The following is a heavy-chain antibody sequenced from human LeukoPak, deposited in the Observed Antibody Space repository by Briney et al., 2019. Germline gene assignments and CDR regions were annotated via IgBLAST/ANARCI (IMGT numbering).Heavy chain of an antibody. CDR1: GGSISSGSYY. CDR3: ASWSGGDIAAAAHY. CDR2: IYTSGST. V-gene: IGHV4-61*02. D-gene: IGHD6-13*01. Sequence: PSQTLSLTCTVSGGSISSGSYYWSWIRQPAGKGLEWIGRIYTSGSTNYNPSLKSRVTISVDTSKNQFSLKLSSVTAADTAVYYCASWSGGDIAAAAHYWGQGTLVTVSS. J-gene: IGHJ4*02.